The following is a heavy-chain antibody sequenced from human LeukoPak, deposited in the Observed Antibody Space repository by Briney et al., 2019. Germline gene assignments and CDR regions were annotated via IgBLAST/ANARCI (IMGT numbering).Heavy chain of an antibody. CDR1: IFTFSNYW. D-gene: IGHD1-26*01. V-gene: IGHV3-74*01. Sequence: GGSLRLSCAASIFTFSNYWIHWVRQVPGQGLLWVACINSAGAGIVYADTVEGRFTISRDNAKNTVYLQMNSLRPEDTAVYYCVADSGNRSGGDFWGQGALVTVSS. J-gene: IGHJ4*02. CDR3: VADSGNRSGGDF. CDR2: INSAGAGI.